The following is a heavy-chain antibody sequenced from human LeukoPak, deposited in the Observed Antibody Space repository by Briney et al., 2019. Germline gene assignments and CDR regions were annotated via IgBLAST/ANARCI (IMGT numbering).Heavy chain of an antibody. CDR3: ARGIAVAGLAFDY. D-gene: IGHD6-19*01. CDR1: GGSISSGGYS. Sequence: SETLSLTCAVSGGSISSGGYSWSWIRQPPGKGLEWIGYIYHSGSTYYNPSLKSRVTISVDRSKNQFSLKLSSVTAADTAVYYCARGIAVAGLAFDYWGQGTLVTVSS. J-gene: IGHJ4*02. CDR2: IYHSGST. V-gene: IGHV4-30-2*01.